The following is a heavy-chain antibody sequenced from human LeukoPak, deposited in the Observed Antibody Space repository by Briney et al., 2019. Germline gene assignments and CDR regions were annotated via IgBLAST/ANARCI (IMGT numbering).Heavy chain of an antibody. J-gene: IGHJ6*02. V-gene: IGHV1-24*01. Sequence: ASVKVSCKVSGYTLTELSMHWVRQAPGKGLEWVGGFDPEDGETIYAQKFQGRVTMTEDTSTDTAYMELSSLRSEDTAVYYCATDPYGDYPHWPYGMDVWGQGTTVTVSS. CDR2: FDPEDGET. CDR3: ATDPYGDYPHWPYGMDV. D-gene: IGHD4-17*01. CDR1: GYTLTELS.